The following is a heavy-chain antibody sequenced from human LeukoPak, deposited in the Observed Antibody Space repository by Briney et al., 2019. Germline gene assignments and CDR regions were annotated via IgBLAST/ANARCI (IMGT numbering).Heavy chain of an antibody. CDR2: IYYSGST. V-gene: IGHV4-31*03. D-gene: IGHD2-15*01. CDR3: ARAVVVATHFDY. J-gene: IGHJ4*02. Sequence: SETLSLTCTVSGGSISSGGYYWSWIRQHPGKGLEWIGYIYYSGSTYYNPSLKGRVTISVDTSKNQFSLKLSSVTAADTAVYYCARAVVVATHFDYWGQGTLVTVSS. CDR1: GGSISSGGYY.